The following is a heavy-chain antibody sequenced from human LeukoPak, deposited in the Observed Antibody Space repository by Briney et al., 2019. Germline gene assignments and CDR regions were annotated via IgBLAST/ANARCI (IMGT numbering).Heavy chain of an antibody. D-gene: IGHD1-26*01. J-gene: IGHJ4*02. CDR2: ISSSSSYI. V-gene: IGHV3-21*01. CDR3: AKVGNSGNYAFDY. CDR1: GFTFSSYS. Sequence: PGGSLRLSCAASGFTFSSYSMNWVRQAPGKGLEWVSSISSSSSYIYYADSVKGRFTISRDNAKNSLYLQMNSLRAEDTAVYYCAKVGNSGNYAFDYWGQGTLVTVSS.